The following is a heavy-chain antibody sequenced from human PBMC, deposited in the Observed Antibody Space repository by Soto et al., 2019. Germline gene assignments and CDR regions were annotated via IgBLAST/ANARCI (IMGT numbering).Heavy chain of an antibody. CDR2: ISYDGSNK. J-gene: IGHJ4*02. D-gene: IGHD5-18*01. Sequence: QVQLVESGGGVVQPGRSLRLSCAASGFTFSSYGMHWVRQAPGKGLEWVAVISYDGSNKYYADSVKGRFTISRDNSKHTLYLQMNSLRADDTAVYYCANADSYGKWGQGTLVTVSS. V-gene: IGHV3-30*18. CDR3: ANADSYGK. CDR1: GFTFSSYG.